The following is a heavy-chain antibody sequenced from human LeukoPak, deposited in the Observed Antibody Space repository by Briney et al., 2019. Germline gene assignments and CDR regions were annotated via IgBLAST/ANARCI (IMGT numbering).Heavy chain of an antibody. V-gene: IGHV3-23*01. Sequence: PGGSMRLSCAASGFTFDSFSINWVRQAPGKGLEWVSAISGSGGSTYYADSVKGRFTISRDNSKNTLYLQMNSLRAEDTALYYCAKDRGIAAAGTTVFDYWGQGTLVTVSS. CDR1: GFTFDSFS. CDR2: ISGSGGST. J-gene: IGHJ4*02. D-gene: IGHD6-13*01. CDR3: AKDRGIAAAGTTVFDY.